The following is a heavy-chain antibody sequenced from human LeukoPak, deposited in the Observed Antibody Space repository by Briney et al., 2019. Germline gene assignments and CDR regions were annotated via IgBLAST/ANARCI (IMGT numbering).Heavy chain of an antibody. CDR3: ARGGLYWHI. Sequence: GGSLRLSCAASGITLSTYWMSWVRQAPGKGLEWVANIKQDGSEKNYVDSVKGRFTISRDNARNSLYLQMDSRRAEDAALYYCARGGLYWHIWGQGTMVTVSS. CDR1: GITLSTYW. CDR2: IKQDGSEK. D-gene: IGHD2-15*01. V-gene: IGHV3-7*04. J-gene: IGHJ3*02.